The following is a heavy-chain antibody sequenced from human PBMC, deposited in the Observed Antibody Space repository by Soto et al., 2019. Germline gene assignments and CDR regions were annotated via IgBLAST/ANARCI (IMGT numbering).Heavy chain of an antibody. CDR2: IYYSGST. CDR1: GGSISSYY. J-gene: IGHJ6*02. V-gene: IGHV4-59*01. Sequence: SETLSLTCTVSGGSISSYYWSWIRQPPGKGLEWIGYIYYSGSTNYNPSLKSRVTISVDTSKNQFSLKLSSVTAADTAVYYCARVGYMTTVTDDYYYYGVDVWGQGTTVTVSS. D-gene: IGHD4-17*01. CDR3: ARVGYMTTVTDDYYYYGVDV.